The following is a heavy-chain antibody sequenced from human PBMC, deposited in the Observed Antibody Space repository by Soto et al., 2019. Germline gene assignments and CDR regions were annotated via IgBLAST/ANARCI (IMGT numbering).Heavy chain of an antibody. CDR1: GGSFIGYY. CDR2: INYSGST. CDR3: ARGWDDYGDYSNYYYYGMDV. V-gene: IGHV4-34*01. J-gene: IGHJ6*02. D-gene: IGHD4-17*01. Sequence: ETLSLACAIYGGSFIGYYWSLIGQPPVKGLEWIGEINYSGSTNYDPSLKNRVTISVDTSKNQFSLKPSSATAADTAVYYCARGWDDYGDYSNYYYYGMDVRGQGTTVPSP.